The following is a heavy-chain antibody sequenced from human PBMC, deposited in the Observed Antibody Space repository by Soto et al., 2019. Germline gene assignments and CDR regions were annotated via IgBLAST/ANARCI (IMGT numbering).Heavy chain of an antibody. J-gene: IGHJ4*02. CDR2: ISTYNDTR. CDR1: GYTFTTYG. V-gene: IGHV1-18*01. CDR3: ARSAYRSGWYRDY. D-gene: IGHD6-19*01. Sequence: QVQLVQSGAEVRKPGASVTVSCKSSGYTFTTYGISWVRQAPGQGLEWMAWISTYNDTRNYAQKLQGRVTLTTDTSTSTAYMELRSLRSDDTAIYYCARSAYRSGWYRDYWGQGTLVTVSS.